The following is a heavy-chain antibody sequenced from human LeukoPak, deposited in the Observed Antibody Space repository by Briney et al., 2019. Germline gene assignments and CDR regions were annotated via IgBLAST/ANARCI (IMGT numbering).Heavy chain of an antibody. D-gene: IGHD3-10*01. CDR1: GYSFNSHH. Sequence: ASVKVSCKTSGYSFNSHHVHWVRQAPGQGLEWMGINFFHDGTTSNTQKFPGRLTMTRDTSTSTVHMELSSLRSEDTAVYYCARDSGNYHYDMDVWGQGTTVIVSS. CDR3: ARDSGNYHYDMDV. CDR2: NFFHDGTT. J-gene: IGHJ6*02. V-gene: IGHV1-46*02.